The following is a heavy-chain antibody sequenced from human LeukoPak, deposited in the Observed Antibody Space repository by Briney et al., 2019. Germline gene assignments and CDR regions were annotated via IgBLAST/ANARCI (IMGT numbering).Heavy chain of an antibody. CDR1: GFTFSDYY. CDR2: ISSSSSTI. J-gene: IGHJ4*02. V-gene: IGHV3-11*04. D-gene: IGHD2-2*01. CDR3: TTRDCSSTTCFFDY. Sequence: GGSLRLSCAASGFTFSDYYMSWIRQAPGKGLEWISYISSSSSTIYYADSVKGRFTISRDNTKNSLYLQMNSLRAEDTAVYYCTTRDCSSTTCFFDYWGQGTLVTVSS.